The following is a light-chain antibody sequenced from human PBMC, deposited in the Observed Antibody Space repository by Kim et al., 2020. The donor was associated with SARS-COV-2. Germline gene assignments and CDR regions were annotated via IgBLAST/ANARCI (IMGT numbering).Light chain of an antibody. CDR1: QSISSW. V-gene: IGKV1-5*03. CDR3: QQYNSYSLT. J-gene: IGKJ4*01. Sequence: ASVGERVTSTCRASQSISSWLAWYQQKPGKAPKLLIYKASSLESGVPSRFSGSGSGTEFTLTISSLQPDDFATYYCQQYNSYSLTFGGGTKVDIK. CDR2: KAS.